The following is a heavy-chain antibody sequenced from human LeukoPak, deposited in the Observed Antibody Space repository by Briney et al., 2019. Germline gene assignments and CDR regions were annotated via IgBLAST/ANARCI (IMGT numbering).Heavy chain of an antibody. CDR2: IIPILGIA. CDR1: GGTFSSYA. D-gene: IGHD6-13*01. V-gene: IGHV1-69*04. CDR3: ARWWDSGSWYGESWFDP. Sequence: SVKVSCKASGGTFSSYAISWVRQAPGQGLEWMGRIIPILGIANYAQKFQGRVKITADKSTSTAYMELSSLRSEDTAVYYCARWWDSGSWYGESWFDPWGQGTLVTVSS. J-gene: IGHJ5*02.